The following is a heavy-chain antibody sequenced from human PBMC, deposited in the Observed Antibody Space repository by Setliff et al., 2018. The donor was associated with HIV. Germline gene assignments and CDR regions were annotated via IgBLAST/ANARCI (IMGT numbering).Heavy chain of an antibody. J-gene: IGHJ4*01. CDR1: GYTFTTYF. Sequence: ASVKVSCKASGYTFTTYFLHWVRQAPGQGPEWMGIINPSGGTTEYAQKFQGRVTMTRDTSTSTVYMELRSLKSEDTAVYYCARVKQQLAPFDYWGRGTLVTVS. CDR3: ARVKQQLAPFDY. CDR2: INPSGGTT. D-gene: IGHD6-13*01. V-gene: IGHV1-46*01.